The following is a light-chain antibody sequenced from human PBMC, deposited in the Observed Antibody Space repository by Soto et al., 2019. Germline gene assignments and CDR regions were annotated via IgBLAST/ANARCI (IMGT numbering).Light chain of an antibody. V-gene: IGKV3-11*01. Sequence: ETLLTRSPATLSLSPGERATLSCRASQSVSSYLAWYQQKPGQAPRLLIYDASNRATGIPARFSGSGSGTDFTLTISSLEPEDFAVYYCQQRSNWPPTFGGGTKVDIK. CDR1: QSVSSY. CDR3: QQRSNWPPT. CDR2: DAS. J-gene: IGKJ4*01.